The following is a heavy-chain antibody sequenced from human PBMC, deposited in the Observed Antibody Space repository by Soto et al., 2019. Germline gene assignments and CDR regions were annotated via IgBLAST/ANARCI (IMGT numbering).Heavy chain of an antibody. J-gene: IGHJ5*02. Sequence: VKVSCKSSGYTFSIYVISRVLLATGQGLEWMGWISAYNGNTNYAQKLQGRVTMTTDTSTSTAYMELRSLRSDDTAVYYCARIVYGSGSDWFDPWGQGTLVTVSS. D-gene: IGHD3-10*01. CDR3: ARIVYGSGSDWFDP. CDR1: GYTFSIYV. CDR2: ISAYNGNT. V-gene: IGHV1-18*01.